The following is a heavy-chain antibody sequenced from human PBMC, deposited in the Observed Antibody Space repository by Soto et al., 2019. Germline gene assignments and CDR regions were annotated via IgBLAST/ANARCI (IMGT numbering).Heavy chain of an antibody. CDR1: GGSISSGGYY. Sequence: QVQLQESGPGLVKPSQTLSLTCTVSGGSISSGGYYWSWIRQHPGKGLEWIGYIYYSGSTYYNPSLKSRVTISVDTSKNQFSLKLSSVTAADTAVYYCARDRRPGNINYGMDVWGQGTTVTVSS. D-gene: IGHD1-1*01. CDR2: IYYSGST. J-gene: IGHJ6*02. V-gene: IGHV4-31*03. CDR3: ARDRRPGNINYGMDV.